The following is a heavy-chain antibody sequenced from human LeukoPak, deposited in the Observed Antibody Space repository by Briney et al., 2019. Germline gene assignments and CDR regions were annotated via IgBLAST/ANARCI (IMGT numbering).Heavy chain of an antibody. J-gene: IGHJ5*02. CDR3: ARGGSITMVRGVPRWNWFDP. CDR1: GFTVSSNY. V-gene: IGHV3-53*01. CDR2: IYSGGST. D-gene: IGHD3-10*01. Sequence: GGSLRLSCAASGFTVSSNYMSWVRQAPGKGLEWVSVIYSGGSTYYADSVKGRFTISRDNSKNTLYLQMNSLRAEDTAVYYCARGGSITMVRGVPRWNWFDPWGQGTLVTVSS.